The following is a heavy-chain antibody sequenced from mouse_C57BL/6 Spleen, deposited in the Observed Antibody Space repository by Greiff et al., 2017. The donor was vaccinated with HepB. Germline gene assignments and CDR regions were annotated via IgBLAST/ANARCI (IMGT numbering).Heavy chain of an antibody. CDR2: IDPETGGT. J-gene: IGHJ2*01. D-gene: IGHD1-1*01. Sequence: LQESGAELVRPGASVTLSCKASGYTFTDYEMHWVKQTPVHGLEWIGAIDPETGGTAYNQKFKGKAILTADKSSSTAYMELRSLTSEDSAVYYCTSGFTLDYWGQGTTLTVSS. V-gene: IGHV1-15*01. CDR3: TSGFTLDY. CDR1: GYTFTDYE.